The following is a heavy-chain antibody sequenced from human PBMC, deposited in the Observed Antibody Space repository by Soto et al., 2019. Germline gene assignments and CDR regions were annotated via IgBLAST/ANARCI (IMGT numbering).Heavy chain of an antibody. CDR2: ITRSSSYT. V-gene: IGHV3-11*06. D-gene: IGHD2-15*01. CDR3: ARDLEDRNAFDI. Sequence: LRLSCAASGFTFSDYYMNWIRQAPGKGLEWVSYITRSSSYTKYADSVKGRFTISRDNAKNSLYLQMNSLRAEDTAVYYCARDLEDRNAFDIWGQGTMVTVSS. CDR1: GFTFSDYY. J-gene: IGHJ3*02.